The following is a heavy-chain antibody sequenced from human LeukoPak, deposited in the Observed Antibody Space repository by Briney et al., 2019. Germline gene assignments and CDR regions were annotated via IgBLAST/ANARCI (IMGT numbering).Heavy chain of an antibody. CDR2: ISGSASDV. Sequence: GGSLRLSCVASGFTFSSYWMTWIRQAPGKGLELLSYISGSASDVNYIDSVRGRFTISRDNAKNSLYLHMNSLTVEDTAVYYCSRDPRHNDYWGQGTLVTVSS. J-gene: IGHJ4*02. V-gene: IGHV3-11*01. CDR1: GFTFSSYW. CDR3: SRDPRHNDY.